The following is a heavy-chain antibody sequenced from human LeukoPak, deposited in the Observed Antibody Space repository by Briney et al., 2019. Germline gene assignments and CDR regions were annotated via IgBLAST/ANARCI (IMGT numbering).Heavy chain of an antibody. CDR1: GFTFKNYA. CDR2: ISASGGST. CDR3: AKVMPTGDP. Sequence: GGSLRLSCAASGFTFKNYAMNWVRQAPGKGLEWVSAISASGGSTFIADSVKGRFIVSRDNSKNTLYLQMNNPRAEDTAIYYCAKVMPTGDPWGQGTLVTVSS. V-gene: IGHV3-23*01. D-gene: IGHD1-14*01. J-gene: IGHJ5*02.